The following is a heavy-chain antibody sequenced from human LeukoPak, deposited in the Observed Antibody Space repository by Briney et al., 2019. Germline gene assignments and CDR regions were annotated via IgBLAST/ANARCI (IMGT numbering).Heavy chain of an antibody. V-gene: IGHV4-34*01. CDR3: ARDRRAGTGVPAATDL. CDR1: GGSFSGYY. Sequence: SETLSLTCAVYGGSFSGYYWSWVRQPPGKGLEWIGEINHSGSTNYNPSLKSRVTISVDTSKNQFSLKLGSVTAADTAVYYCARDRRAGTGVPAATDLWGRGTLVTVSS. D-gene: IGHD2-2*01. CDR2: INHSGST. J-gene: IGHJ2*01.